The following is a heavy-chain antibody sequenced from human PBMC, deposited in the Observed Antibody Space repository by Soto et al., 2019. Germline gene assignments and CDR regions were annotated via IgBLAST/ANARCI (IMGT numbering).Heavy chain of an antibody. D-gene: IGHD6-19*01. CDR3: ARFGLTVAGLGDAFDI. Sequence: ASVKVSCKASGYTFTSYGISWVRQAPGQGLEWMGWISAYNGNTNYAQKLQGRVTMTTDTSTSTAYMELRSLRSDDTAVYYCARFGLTVAGLGDAFDIWGQGKMVTVSS. CDR1: GYTFTSYG. J-gene: IGHJ3*02. V-gene: IGHV1-18*01. CDR2: ISAYNGNT.